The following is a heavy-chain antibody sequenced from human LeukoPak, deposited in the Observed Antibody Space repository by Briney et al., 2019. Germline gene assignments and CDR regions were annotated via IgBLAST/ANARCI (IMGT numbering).Heavy chain of an antibody. J-gene: IGHJ6*03. D-gene: IGHD1-26*01. CDR3: ARAGRGSEGYYYYMDV. V-gene: IGHV1-69*13. CDR1: GGTFSSYA. CDR2: IIPIFGTA. Sequence: ASVKVSCKASGGTFSSYAISWVRQAPGQGLEWMGGIIPIFGTANYAQKFQGRVTITADESTSTAYMELSSLRSEDTAVYYCARAGRGSEGYYYYMDVWGKGTTVTVSS.